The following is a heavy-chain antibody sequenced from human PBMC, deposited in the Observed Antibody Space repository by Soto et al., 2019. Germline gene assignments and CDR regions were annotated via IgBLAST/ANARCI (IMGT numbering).Heavy chain of an antibody. Sequence: SETLSLTCTVSGGSISSGDYYWSWIRQPPGKGLEWIGYIYHSGSTYYNPSLKSRVTISVDTSKNQFSLKLSSVTAADTAVYYCARHFSVDYFDYWGQGALVTVPQ. V-gene: IGHV4-30-4*01. CDR1: GGSISSGDYY. J-gene: IGHJ4*02. CDR2: IYHSGST. CDR3: ARHFSVDYFDY.